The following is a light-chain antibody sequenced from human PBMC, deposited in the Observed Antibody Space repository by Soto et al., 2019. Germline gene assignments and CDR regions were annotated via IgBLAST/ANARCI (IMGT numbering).Light chain of an antibody. CDR2: ANK. CDR3: QSYDSSLSGYV. CDR1: NSNIGAGYD. J-gene: IGLJ3*02. Sequence: QSVLTQPPSVSGAPGQRVTISCTGNNSNIGAGYDVHWYQQLPGTAPKLLMYANKNRPSGVPDRFSGSKSGTSASLAITGLQAEDEADYYCQSYDSSLSGYVFGGGTKLTVL. V-gene: IGLV1-40*01.